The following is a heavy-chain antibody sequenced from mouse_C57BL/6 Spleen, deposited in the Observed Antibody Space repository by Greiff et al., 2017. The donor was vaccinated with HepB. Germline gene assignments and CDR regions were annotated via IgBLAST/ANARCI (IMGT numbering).Heavy chain of an antibody. J-gene: IGHJ4*01. Sequence: EVQLQQSGTVLARPGASVKMSCKTSGYTFTSYWMHWVKQRPGQGLEWIGAIYPGNSDTSYNQKFKGKAKLTAVTSASTAYMELSSLTNEDSAVYYCTRTYGKKVDAMDYWGQGTSVTVSS. CDR1: GYTFTSYW. V-gene: IGHV1-5*01. CDR3: TRTYGKKVDAMDY. CDR2: IYPGNSDT. D-gene: IGHD2-1*01.